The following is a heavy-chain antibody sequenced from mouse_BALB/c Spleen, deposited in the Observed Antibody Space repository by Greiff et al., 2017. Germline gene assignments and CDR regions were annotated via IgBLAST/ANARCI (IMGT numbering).Heavy chain of an antibody. CDR2: IDPANGNT. Sequence: VQLQQSGAELVKPGASVKLSCTASGFNIKDTYMHWVKQRPEQGLEWIGRIDPANGNTKYDPKFQGKATITADTSSNTAYLQLSSLTSEDTAVYYGARMGYDEGDWFAYWGQGTLVTVSA. CDR3: ARMGYDEGDWFAY. CDR1: GFNIKDTY. D-gene: IGHD2-14*01. J-gene: IGHJ3*01. V-gene: IGHV14-3*02.